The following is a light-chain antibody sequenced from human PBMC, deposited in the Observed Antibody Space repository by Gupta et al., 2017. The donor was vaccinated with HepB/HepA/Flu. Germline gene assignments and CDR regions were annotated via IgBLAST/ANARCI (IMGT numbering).Light chain of an antibody. CDR1: QSVTSN. CDR2: GAS. J-gene: IGKJ2*01. Sequence: EIVMTQSPATLSESPGERATLSCRASQSVTSNLAWYQQKPGQAPRLLIYGASTKATSIPARFSGSGSGTEFTLTISSLQSEDFAVYYCQQYNNWPYTFGQGDQAGDQT. CDR3: QQYNNWPYT. V-gene: IGKV3-15*01.